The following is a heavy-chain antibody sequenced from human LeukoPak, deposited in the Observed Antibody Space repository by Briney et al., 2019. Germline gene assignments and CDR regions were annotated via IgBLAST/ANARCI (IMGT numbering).Heavy chain of an antibody. D-gene: IGHD5-12*01. CDR1: GGSISSGGYS. CDR3: ARDLGVATGIDY. CDR2: IYCSGST. V-gene: IGHV4-30-4*07. Sequence: SETLSLTCAVTGGSISSGGYSWSWIRQPPGKGLEWIGYIYCSGSTYYNPSLKSRVTISVDTSKNQFSLKLSSVTAADTAVYYCARDLGVATGIDYWGQGTLVTVSS. J-gene: IGHJ4*02.